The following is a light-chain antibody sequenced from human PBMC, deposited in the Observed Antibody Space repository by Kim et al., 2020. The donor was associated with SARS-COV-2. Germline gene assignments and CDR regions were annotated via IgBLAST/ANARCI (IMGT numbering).Light chain of an antibody. CDR2: YDS. CDR1: NMGSKS. J-gene: IGLJ3*02. V-gene: IGLV3-21*04. Sequence: APGKKARITCGGNNMGSKSVHWYQQKPGQAPVLVIYYDSDRPSGIPERFSGSNSGNTATLTISRVEAGDEADYYCQVWDRSSDHRVFGGGTQLTVL. CDR3: QVWDRSSDHRV.